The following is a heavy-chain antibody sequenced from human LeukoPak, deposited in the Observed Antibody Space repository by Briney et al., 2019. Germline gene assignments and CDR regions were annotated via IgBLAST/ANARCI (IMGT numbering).Heavy chain of an antibody. D-gene: IGHD2-2*01. Sequence: GGSLRLSCAASGFTFSDYYMSWIRQAPGKGLEWVSYISSSSSYTNYADSVRGRFTISRDNAKNSLYLQMNSLRAEDTAVYYCARWCFGIVVPAASFDYWGQGTLVTVSS. J-gene: IGHJ4*02. V-gene: IGHV3-11*03. CDR1: GFTFSDYY. CDR3: ARWCFGIVVPAASFDY. CDR2: ISSSSSYT.